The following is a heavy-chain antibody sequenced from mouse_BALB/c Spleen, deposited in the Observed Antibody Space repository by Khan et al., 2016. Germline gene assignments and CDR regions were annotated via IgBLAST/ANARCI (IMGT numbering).Heavy chain of an antibody. CDR1: GYSITSGYG. CDR3: ARTARIKY. CDR2: KSYSGNT. J-gene: IGHJ2*01. Sequence: EVQLQESGPGLVKPSQSLSLTCTVTGYSITSGYGWYWIRQFPGNILEWMGYKSYSGNTNYNPYLKSRISITRDTSKNQFFLQLNSVTTEDTATYYCARTARIKYWGKGTTLTVSS. V-gene: IGHV3-1*02. D-gene: IGHD1-2*01.